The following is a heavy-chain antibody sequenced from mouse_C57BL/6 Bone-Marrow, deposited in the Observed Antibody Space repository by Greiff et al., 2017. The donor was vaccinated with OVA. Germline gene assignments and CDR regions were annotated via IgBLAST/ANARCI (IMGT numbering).Heavy chain of an antibody. Sequence: EVQLQQPGAELVKPGASVKMSCKASGYTFTSYWITWVKQRPEQGLEWIGRIDPANGNTKYAPKFQGKATITADTSSNTAYLQLSSLTSEDTAIYYCARYYDNDVYYFDYWGQGTTLTVSS. CDR2: IDPANGNT. D-gene: IGHD2-4*01. V-gene: IGHV14-3*01. CDR3: ARYYDNDVYYFDY. J-gene: IGHJ2*01. CDR1: GYTFTSYW.